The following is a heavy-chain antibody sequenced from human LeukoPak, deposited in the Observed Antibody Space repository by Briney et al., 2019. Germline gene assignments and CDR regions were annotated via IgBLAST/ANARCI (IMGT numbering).Heavy chain of an antibody. CDR1: GGSFSGYY. V-gene: IGHV4-34*01. CDR3: ARWGAGVATQYYFDY. J-gene: IGHJ4*02. D-gene: IGHD3-16*01. Sequence: SETLSLTCAVYGGSFSGYYWSWIRQPPGKGLEWIGEINHSGSTNYNPSLKSRATISVDTSKKQFSLKLTSVTAADTAVYYCARWGAGVATQYYFDYWGQGTLVTVSS. CDR2: INHSGST.